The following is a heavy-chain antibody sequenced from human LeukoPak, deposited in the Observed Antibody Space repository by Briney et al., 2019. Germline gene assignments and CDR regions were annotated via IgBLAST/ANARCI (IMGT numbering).Heavy chain of an antibody. CDR2: ISSSGGST. V-gene: IGHV3-23*01. CDR1: GFTFSNYA. J-gene: IGHJ4*02. Sequence: GGSLRLSCAASGFTFSNYAMSWVRQAPGKGLEWVSDISSSGGSTYYADSVEGRFTISRDNSKNTLYLQMNSLRAEDTAVYYCARVTAMVLNYFDYWGQGTLVTVSS. D-gene: IGHD5-18*01. CDR3: ARVTAMVLNYFDY.